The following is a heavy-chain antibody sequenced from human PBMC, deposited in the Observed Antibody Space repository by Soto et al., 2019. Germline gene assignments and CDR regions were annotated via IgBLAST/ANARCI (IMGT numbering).Heavy chain of an antibody. CDR2: ISSSSSYI. D-gene: IGHD3-22*01. V-gene: IGHV3-21*01. CDR1: GFTFSSYS. J-gene: IGHJ4*02. Sequence: GGSLRLSCAASGFTFSSYSMNWVRQAPGKGLEWVSSISSSSSYIYYADSVKGRFTISRDSAKNSLYLQMNSLRTEDTAVYYCARETRRLNYYDSSGYLKMYYFDYWGQGTLVTVSS. CDR3: ARETRRLNYYDSSGYLKMYYFDY.